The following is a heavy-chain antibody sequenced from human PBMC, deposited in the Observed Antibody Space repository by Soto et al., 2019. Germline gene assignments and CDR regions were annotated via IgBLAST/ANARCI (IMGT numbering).Heavy chain of an antibody. CDR1: GFTFSSYA. CDR3: ARDLADTAMVENYYYYYGMDV. CDR2: ISYDGSNK. Sequence: PGGSLRLSCAASGFTFSSYAMHWVRQAPGKGLEWVAVISYDGSNKYYADSVKGRFTISRDNSKNTLYLQMNSLRAEDTAVYYCARDLADTAMVENYYYYYGMDVWGQGTTVTVSS. V-gene: IGHV3-30-3*01. J-gene: IGHJ6*02. D-gene: IGHD5-18*01.